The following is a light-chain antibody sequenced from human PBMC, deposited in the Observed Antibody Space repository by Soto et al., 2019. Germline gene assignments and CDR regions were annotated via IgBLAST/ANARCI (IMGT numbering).Light chain of an antibody. J-gene: IGKJ5*01. CDR1: QAISTY. Sequence: DIQLTQSPSLLSASVGDRVTITCRASQAISTYLAWYQQTSGKAPKLLISAASTLQRGVPSRFSGSGSGTEFTLTISSLQPEDFATYYCQQSYTSPTTFGQGTRLEIK. CDR2: AAS. V-gene: IGKV1-9*01. CDR3: QQSYTSPTT.